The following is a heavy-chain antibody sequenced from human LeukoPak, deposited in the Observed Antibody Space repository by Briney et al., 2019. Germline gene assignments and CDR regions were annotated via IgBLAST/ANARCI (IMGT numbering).Heavy chain of an antibody. J-gene: IGHJ4*02. V-gene: IGHV4-59*11. D-gene: IGHD3-10*01. Sequence: AETLSLTCTVSGRSISTHYWSWIRQPPGKGLECIGYIYDSGRANYNPSLKSRVSISVDTSKDHFSLQLSCVTAADTAVYYCARSYGSGNYFDYWGQGTLVTVSS. CDR1: GRSISTHY. CDR3: ARSYGSGNYFDY. CDR2: IYDSGRA.